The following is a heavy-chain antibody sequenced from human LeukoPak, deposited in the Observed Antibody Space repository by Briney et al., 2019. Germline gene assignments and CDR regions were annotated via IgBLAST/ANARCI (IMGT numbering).Heavy chain of an antibody. CDR1: GYSISSGYY. CDR3: ARVFRIIGTIDY. J-gene: IGHJ4*02. D-gene: IGHD1-20*01. CDR2: IFHSGST. Sequence: SETLSLTCTVSGYSISSGYYWGWIRQPPGKGLEWIGSIFHSGSTYYKPSLRSRGTISVDTSKNQFSLKLSSVTAADTAVYYCARVFRIIGTIDYWGQGTLVTVSS. V-gene: IGHV4-38-2*02.